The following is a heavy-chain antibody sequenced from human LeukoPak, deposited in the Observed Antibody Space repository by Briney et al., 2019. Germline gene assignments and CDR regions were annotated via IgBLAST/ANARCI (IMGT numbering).Heavy chain of an antibody. CDR1: GFKFSDFW. CDR2: IKEDGSEE. V-gene: IGHV3-7*01. CDR3: VRDSRPGGAMGLYHNFDF. Sequence: PGGSLRLSCAASGFKFSDFWMTWVRQTPGKGLEWVANIKEDGSEEYHVDSVKGRFTISRDNTKSSLFLQMNSLRGDDTAAYYCVRDSRPGGAMGLYHNFDFWGQGTLVTVSS. J-gene: IGHJ4*02. D-gene: IGHD3-16*01.